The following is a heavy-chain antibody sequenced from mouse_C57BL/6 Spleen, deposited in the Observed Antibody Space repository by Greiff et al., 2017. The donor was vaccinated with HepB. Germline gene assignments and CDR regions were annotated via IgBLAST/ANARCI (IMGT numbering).Heavy chain of an antibody. D-gene: IGHD1-1*01. Sequence: VQLQQSGPELVKPGASVKISCKASGYTFTDYYMNWVKQSHGKSLEWIGDINPNNGGTSYNQKFKGKATLTVDKSSSTAYMELRSLTSEDSAVYYCARRRSTVVYFDDWGQGTTLTVSS. J-gene: IGHJ2*01. CDR3: ARRRSTVVYFDD. CDR2: INPNNGGT. V-gene: IGHV1-26*01. CDR1: GYTFTDYY.